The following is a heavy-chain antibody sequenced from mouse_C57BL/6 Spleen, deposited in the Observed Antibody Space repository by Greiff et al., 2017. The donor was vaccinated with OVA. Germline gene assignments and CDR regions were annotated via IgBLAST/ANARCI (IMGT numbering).Heavy chain of an antibody. V-gene: IGHV8-12*01. D-gene: IGHD3-3*01. CDR2: IYWDDDK. Sequence: QVTLKESGPGILQSSQTLSLTCSFSGFSLSTSGMGVSWIRQPSGKGLEWLAHIYWDDDKRYNPSLKSRPTISKDTSRNQVFLKITSVDTADAATACCARMTGTGGMDYWGQGTSVTVSS. CDR1: GFSLSTSGMG. CDR3: ARMTGTGGMDY. J-gene: IGHJ4*01.